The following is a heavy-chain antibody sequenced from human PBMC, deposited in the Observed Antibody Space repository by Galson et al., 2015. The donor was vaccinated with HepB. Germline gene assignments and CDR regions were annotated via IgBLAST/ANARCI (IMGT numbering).Heavy chain of an antibody. D-gene: IGHD6-13*01. V-gene: IGHV1-18*01. Sequence: SVKVSCKASGYTFTSYGISWVRQAPGQGLEWMGWISAYNGNTNYAQKLQGRVTMTTDTSTSTAYMELRSLRSDDTAVYYCARDGYSSSWYTSRREHNYYYYGMDVWGQGTTVTVSS. CDR2: ISAYNGNT. CDR3: ARDGYSSSWYTSRREHNYYYYGMDV. J-gene: IGHJ6*02. CDR1: GYTFTSYG.